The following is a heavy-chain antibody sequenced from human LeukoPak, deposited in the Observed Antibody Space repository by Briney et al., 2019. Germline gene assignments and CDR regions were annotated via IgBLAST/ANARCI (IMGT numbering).Heavy chain of an antibody. J-gene: IGHJ4*02. Sequence: PSETLSLTCTVSGGSISSGDYYWSWIRQPPGKGLEWIGYIYYTGSTYYNPSLKSRVTISVDTSKNQFSLKLSSVTAADTAVYYCARDGRGYCSSTGCYEVDSWGQGTLVTVSS. CDR3: ARDGRGYCSSTGCYEVDS. V-gene: IGHV4-30-4*01. CDR2: IYYTGST. D-gene: IGHD2-2*01. CDR1: GGSISSGDYY.